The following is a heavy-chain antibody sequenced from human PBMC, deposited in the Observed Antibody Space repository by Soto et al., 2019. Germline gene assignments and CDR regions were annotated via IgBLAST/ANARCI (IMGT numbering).Heavy chain of an antibody. CDR3: ARAISVVGILDY. J-gene: IGHJ4*02. V-gene: IGHV3-11*01. D-gene: IGHD1-20*01. CDR2: IISSGSTK. CDR1: GFTFSDYY. Sequence: QVQLVESGGGLVKPGGSLRLSCAASGFTFSDYYMTWIRQAPGKGLDWVSYIISSGSTKYYADSVKGRFTISRDNAKNSLYLQMNSLRAEDTDVYYWARAISVVGILDYWGQGTLVTVSS.